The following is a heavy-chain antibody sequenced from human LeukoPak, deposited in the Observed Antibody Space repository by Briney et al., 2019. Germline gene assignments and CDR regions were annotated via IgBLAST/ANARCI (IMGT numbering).Heavy chain of an antibody. CDR2: ISGSGGST. J-gene: IGHJ6*04. D-gene: IGHD2-2*01. Sequence: PGGSLRLSCAASGFTFSSYAMNWVRQAPGKGLEWVSAISGSGGSTYYADSVKGRFTISRDNSKNTLYLQMNSLRAEDTAVYYCAKGGIVVVGMDVWGKGTTVTVSS. CDR1: GFTFSSYA. V-gene: IGHV3-23*01. CDR3: AKGGIVVVGMDV.